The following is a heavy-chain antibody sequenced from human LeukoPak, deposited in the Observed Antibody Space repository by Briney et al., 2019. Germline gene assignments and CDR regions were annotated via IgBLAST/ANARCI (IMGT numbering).Heavy chain of an antibody. D-gene: IGHD3-22*01. Sequence: TSETLSLTCTVSGGSISSYYWSWIRQPPGKGLEWIGYIYYGGSTNYNPSLKSRVTISVDTSKNQFSLKLSSVTAADTAVYYCARAADSSGYYLDYWGQGTLVTVSS. V-gene: IGHV4-59*01. J-gene: IGHJ4*02. CDR3: ARAADSSGYYLDY. CDR1: GGSISSYY. CDR2: IYYGGST.